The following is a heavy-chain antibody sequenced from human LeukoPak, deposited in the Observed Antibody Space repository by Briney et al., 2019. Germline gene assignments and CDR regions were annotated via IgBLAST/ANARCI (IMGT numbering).Heavy chain of an antibody. CDR1: GFTFSSYA. D-gene: IGHD5-24*01. CDR3: ARPIQGPDAFDI. V-gene: IGHV3-23*01. J-gene: IGHJ3*02. Sequence: PGGSLRLSCAASGFTFSSYAMSWVRQAPGKGLEWVSAISGSGGSTYYADSVKGRFTISRDNSKNTLYLQMNSLRAEDTAVYYCARPIQGPDAFDIWGQGTMVTVSS. CDR2: ISGSGGST.